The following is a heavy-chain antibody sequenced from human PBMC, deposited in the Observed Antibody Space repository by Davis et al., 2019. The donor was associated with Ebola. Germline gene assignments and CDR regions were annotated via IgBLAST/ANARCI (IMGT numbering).Heavy chain of an antibody. CDR2: IEHHGRT. V-gene: IGHV4-61*01. CDR1: GGSFSGATFPLYY. D-gene: IGHD5/OR15-5a*01. Sequence: PSETLSLTCTPSGGSFSGATFPLYYWSWIRQLPGKALEWTGYIEHHGRTEYIPSLNNRVAISLDTSKNQFSLTLSSVTAADTAVYYCARGRHLSVSPFAYWGQGILVTVSP. J-gene: IGHJ4*02. CDR3: ARGRHLSVSPFAY.